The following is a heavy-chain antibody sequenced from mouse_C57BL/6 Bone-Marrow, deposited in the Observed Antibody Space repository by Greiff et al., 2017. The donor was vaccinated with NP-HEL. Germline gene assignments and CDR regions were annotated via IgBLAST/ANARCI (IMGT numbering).Heavy chain of an antibody. CDR3: TTMVTTVVDHWYFDV. CDR1: GFNIKDDY. Sequence: VQLKESGAELVRPGASVKLSCTASGFNIKDDYMHWVKQRPEQGLEWIGWIDPENGDTEYASKFQGRATITADTSSNTAYLQLSSLTSEATAVYYCTTMVTTVVDHWYFDVWGTGTTVTVSS. J-gene: IGHJ1*03. D-gene: IGHD1-1*01. V-gene: IGHV14-4*01. CDR2: IDPENGDT.